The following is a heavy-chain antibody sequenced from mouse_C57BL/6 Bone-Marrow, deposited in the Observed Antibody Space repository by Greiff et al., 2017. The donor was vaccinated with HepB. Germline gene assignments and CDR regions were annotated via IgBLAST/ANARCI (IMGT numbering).Heavy chain of an antibody. CDR3: GYYDYGGGKGFAY. CDR1: GFTFTDYY. CDR2: VYPSNGGT. Sequence: VQLQQSGPVLVKPGPSVKISCKASGFTFTDYYMHWVKQSHGKSLEWIGLVYPSNGGTSYKQKFKGKATLTVDTSSSTAYMELNSLTSEDSAVYYCGYYDYGGGKGFAYWGQGTLVTVSA. D-gene: IGHD2-4*01. J-gene: IGHJ3*01. V-gene: IGHV1-36*01.